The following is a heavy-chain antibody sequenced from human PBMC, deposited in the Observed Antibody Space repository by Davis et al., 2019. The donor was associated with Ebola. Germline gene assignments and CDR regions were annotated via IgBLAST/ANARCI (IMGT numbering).Heavy chain of an antibody. V-gene: IGHV4-61*03. CDR3: AIVLAESDIGL. Sequence: SETLSLTCTVSGGSIISADYHWSWIRQFPGKELEWIGYFYPSGKTDSNPSVTSRVTMSLDTSNKHFSLDFRSVTAADTAVYYCAIVLAESDIGLWGPGAPVTVSS. J-gene: IGHJ5*02. CDR1: GGSIISADYH. CDR2: FYPSGKT. D-gene: IGHD2/OR15-2a*01.